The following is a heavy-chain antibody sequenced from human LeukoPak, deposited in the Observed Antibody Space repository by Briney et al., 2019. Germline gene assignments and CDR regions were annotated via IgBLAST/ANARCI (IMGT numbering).Heavy chain of an antibody. Sequence: GKGLEYVSAISSNGDNTYYADSVKGRFTISRDNSENTLYLQMSSLRADDTAVYYCVRGTGYWGQGTLVTVSS. CDR2: ISSNGDNT. V-gene: IGHV3-64D*06. CDR3: VRGTGY. J-gene: IGHJ4*02.